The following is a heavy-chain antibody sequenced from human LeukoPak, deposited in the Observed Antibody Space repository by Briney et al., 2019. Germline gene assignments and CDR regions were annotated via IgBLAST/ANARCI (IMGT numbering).Heavy chain of an antibody. CDR2: IYTSGST. J-gene: IGHJ4*02. CDR3: AREAVAGNDY. D-gene: IGHD6-19*01. V-gene: IGHV4-4*07. Sequence: SSETLSLTCTVSGGPISSYYWSWIRQPAEKGLEWIGRIYTSGSTNYNPSLKSRVTMSVDTSKNQFSLKLSSVTAADTAVYYCAREAVAGNDYWGQGTLVTVSS. CDR1: GGPISSYY.